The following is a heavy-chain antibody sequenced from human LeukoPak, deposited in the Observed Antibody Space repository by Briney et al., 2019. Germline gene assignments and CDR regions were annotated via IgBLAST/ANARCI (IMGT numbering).Heavy chain of an antibody. D-gene: IGHD1-26*01. CDR3: ARESGSYLKGAFDI. V-gene: IGHV4-4*02. Sequence: PSGTLSLTCAVSGGSISSSNWWSWVRQPPGKGLEWIGEIYHSGSTNYNPSLKSRVTISVDKSKNQFSLKLSSVTAADTAVYYCARESGSYLKGAFDIWGQGTMVTVSS. CDR2: IYHSGST. CDR1: GGSISSSNW. J-gene: IGHJ3*02.